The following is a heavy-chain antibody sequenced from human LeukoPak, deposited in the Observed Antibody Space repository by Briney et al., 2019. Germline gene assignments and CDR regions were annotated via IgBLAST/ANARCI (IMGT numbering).Heavy chain of an antibody. CDR3: ARMHNGASDSWYCGYYCCQYLDV. D-gene: IGHD6-13*01. V-gene: IGHV3-33*08. J-gene: IGHJ6*03. CDR2: IRHDGSKE. CDR1: GFTFSSYC. Sequence: GGSLRLSCAASGFTFSSYCMSWVRQAPGKGLEWVAFIRHDGSKEYYADSVKGRFTISRDNSKNTLYLQMNSLRPEDTAVYYCARMHNGASDSWYCGYYCCQYLDVWGKGTTVTVSS.